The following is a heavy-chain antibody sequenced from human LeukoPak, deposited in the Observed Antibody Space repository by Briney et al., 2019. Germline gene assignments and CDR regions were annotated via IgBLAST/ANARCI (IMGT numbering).Heavy chain of an antibody. D-gene: IGHD6-19*01. Sequence: PGGSLRLSCAASGFTFDDYAMHWVRQAPGKGLEWVSGISWNSGSIGYADSVKGRLTISRDNAKNSLYLQMNSLRAEDMALYYCAKSGYSSGWDYYYYMDVWGKGTTVTVPS. J-gene: IGHJ6*03. CDR3: AKSGYSSGWDYYYYMDV. V-gene: IGHV3-9*03. CDR2: ISWNSGSI. CDR1: GFTFDDYA.